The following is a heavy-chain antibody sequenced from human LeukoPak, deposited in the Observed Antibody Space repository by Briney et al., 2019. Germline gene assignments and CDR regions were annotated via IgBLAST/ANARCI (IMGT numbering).Heavy chain of an antibody. CDR1: GFTFSSYA. J-gene: IGHJ4*02. CDR3: AKERTRGDYTH. CDR2: ISYDGSNK. Sequence: GGSLRLSCAASGFTFSSYAMHWVRQAPGKGLEWVAVISYDGSNKYYADSVKGRFTISRDNSKNTLYLQMNSLRAEDTAVYYCAKERTRGDYTHWGQGTLVTVSS. D-gene: IGHD4-11*01. V-gene: IGHV3-30-3*01.